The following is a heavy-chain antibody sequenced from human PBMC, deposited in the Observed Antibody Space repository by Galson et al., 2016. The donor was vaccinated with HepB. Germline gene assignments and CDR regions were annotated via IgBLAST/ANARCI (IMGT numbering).Heavy chain of an antibody. D-gene: IGHD3-22*01. CDR2: ISPYNGNT. Sequence: SVKVSCKASGFTFISYGISWVRQAPGQGLEWMGWISPYNGNTNYAQNLQGRVTMTTDTLTNTAYMELRSLRSDDTAVYYCARDTPDEFYYDSSGYSTIFFAHWGQGTLVTVSS. V-gene: IGHV1-18*01. CDR1: GFTFISYG. CDR3: ARDTPDEFYYDSSGYSTIFFAH. J-gene: IGHJ4*02.